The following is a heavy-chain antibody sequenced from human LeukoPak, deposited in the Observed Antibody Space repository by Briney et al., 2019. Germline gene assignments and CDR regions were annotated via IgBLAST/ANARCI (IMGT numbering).Heavy chain of an antibody. Sequence: GGSLRLSCTGSGFTLSSYAMNWVRRAPGQGLEWVSSVSSSSSDIYYTDSEKGRFTLSRDNAKNSLYLQMNSLRAEDTAVYYCVTDYGGSSGAFDIWGHGTMVTVSS. CDR3: VTDYGGSSGAFDI. V-gene: IGHV3-21*01. D-gene: IGHD4-23*01. CDR1: GFTLSSYA. J-gene: IGHJ3*02. CDR2: VSSSSSDI.